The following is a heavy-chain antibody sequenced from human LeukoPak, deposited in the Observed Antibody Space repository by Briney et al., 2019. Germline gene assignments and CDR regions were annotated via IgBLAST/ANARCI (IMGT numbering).Heavy chain of an antibody. CDR3: ARVYYGSGSYPFDP. CDR1: GGSISSSNYY. J-gene: IGHJ5*02. CDR2: IYYSGST. Sequence: PSETLSLTCSVSGGSISSSNYYWSCLRQPPGKGLEWIVYIYYSGSTNYNPSLKSRVTISVDTSKNQLSLELSSVTAADTAVYYCARVYYGSGSYPFDPWGQGTLVTVSS. D-gene: IGHD3-10*01. V-gene: IGHV4-61*01.